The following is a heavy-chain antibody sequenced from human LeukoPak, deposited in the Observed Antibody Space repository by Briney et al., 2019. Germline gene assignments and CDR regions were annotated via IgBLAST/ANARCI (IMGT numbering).Heavy chain of an antibody. Sequence: SETLSLTCDVSGGSISATNWWTWIRQPPGGGLEWIGEVHLNGRTHYSPSLESRVTMSADMSENHISLQLTSVTAADTAVYYCAREGGFYRPLDYSGPGTLVIVSS. CDR3: AREGGFYRPLDY. J-gene: IGHJ4*02. CDR2: VHLNGRT. V-gene: IGHV4-4*02. D-gene: IGHD2/OR15-2a*01. CDR1: GGSISATNW.